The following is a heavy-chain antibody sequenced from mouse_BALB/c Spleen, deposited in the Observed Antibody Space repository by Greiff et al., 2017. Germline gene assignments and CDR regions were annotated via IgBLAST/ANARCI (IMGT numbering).Heavy chain of an antibody. CDR3: ARSRDDYYFDY. J-gene: IGHJ2*01. Sequence: EVHLVESGGGLVQPGGSRKLSCAASGFTFSSFGMHWVRQAPEKGLEWVAYISSGSSTIYYADTVKGRFTISRDNPKNTLFLQMTSLRSEDTAMYYCARSRDDYYFDYWGQGTTLTVSS. CDR2: ISSGSSTI. V-gene: IGHV5-17*02. CDR1: GFTFSSFG. D-gene: IGHD2-4*01.